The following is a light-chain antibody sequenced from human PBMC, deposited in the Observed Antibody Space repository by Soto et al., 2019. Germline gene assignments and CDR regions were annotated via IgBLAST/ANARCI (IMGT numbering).Light chain of an antibody. Sequence: DIQMTQSPSTLSASVGDRVTITCRASQSISNWLAWYQQKPGKAPKLMIYDASSLESGVPSRFSGSASGTEFTLTISGLQPDYFATYYGQQYNSYSTFGRGTKLEIK. CDR2: DAS. CDR3: QQYNSYST. J-gene: IGKJ2*01. CDR1: QSISNW. V-gene: IGKV1-5*01.